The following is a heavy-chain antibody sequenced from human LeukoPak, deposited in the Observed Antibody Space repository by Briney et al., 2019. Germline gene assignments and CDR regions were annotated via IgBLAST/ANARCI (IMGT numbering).Heavy chain of an antibody. J-gene: IGHJ3*02. D-gene: IGHD5-18*01. CDR3: AKGDRARGDVFDI. CDR2: ISYDGSNK. V-gene: IGHV3-30*18. Sequence: GRSLRLSCAASGFTFSSYGMHWVRQAPGKGLEWVAVISYDGSNKYYADSVKGRFTIYRDNSKNTLYLQMNSLRAEDTVVYYCAKGDRARGDVFDIWGQGTMVTVSS. CDR1: GFTFSSYG.